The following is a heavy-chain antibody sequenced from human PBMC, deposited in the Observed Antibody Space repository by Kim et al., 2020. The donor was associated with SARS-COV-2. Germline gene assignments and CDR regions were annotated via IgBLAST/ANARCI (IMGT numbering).Heavy chain of an antibody. CDR1: GFTFGDYA. CDR3: SRVVSSSWNNYFDF. J-gene: IGHJ4*02. D-gene: IGHD6-13*01. Sequence: GGSLRLSCTVSGFTFGDYAMGWFRQARGKGLEWVGFIRTKGYHGATEYAASAKGRFTISRDDSKSTAFLEMNSLKTEDTAVYFCSRVVSSSWNNYFDFWGQGTLVTVSS. V-gene: IGHV3-49*03. CDR2: IRTKGYHGAT.